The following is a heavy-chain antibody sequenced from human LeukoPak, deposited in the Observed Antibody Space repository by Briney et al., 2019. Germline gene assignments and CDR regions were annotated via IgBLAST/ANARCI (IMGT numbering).Heavy chain of an antibody. D-gene: IGHD2-2*02. CDR1: GGSFSGYH. CDR2: INHSGST. CDR3: ARGPLGYCSSTSCYKARWFDP. J-gene: IGHJ5*02. V-gene: IGHV4-34*01. Sequence: SETLSLTCAVYGGSFSGYHWSWIRQPPGKGLEWIGEINHSGSTNYNPSLKGRVTISVDTSKNQFSLKLSSVTAADTAVYYCARGPLGYCSSTSCYKARWFDPWGQGTLVTVSS.